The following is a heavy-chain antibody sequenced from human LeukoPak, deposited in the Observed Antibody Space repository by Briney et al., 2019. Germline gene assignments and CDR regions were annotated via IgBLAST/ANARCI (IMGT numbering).Heavy chain of an antibody. V-gene: IGHV3-21*01. CDR3: ARELGITGTTAFDY. Sequence: GGSLRLSCAASGFTFSSYSMNWVRQAPGKGQEWVSSISNSSSYIYYADPVKGRFTISRDNAKNSLYLQMNSLRAEDTAVYYCARELGITGTTAFDYWGQGTLVTVSS. CDR1: GFTFSSYS. D-gene: IGHD1-20*01. CDR2: ISNSSSYI. J-gene: IGHJ4*02.